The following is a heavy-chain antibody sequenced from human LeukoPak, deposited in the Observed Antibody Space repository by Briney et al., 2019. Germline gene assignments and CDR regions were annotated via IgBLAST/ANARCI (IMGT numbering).Heavy chain of an antibody. J-gene: IGHJ4*02. CDR1: GYTFTSYG. D-gene: IGHD3-10*01. V-gene: IGHV1-18*01. CDR2: ISAYNGNT. Sequence: ASVKVSCKASGYTFTSYGISWVRQAPGQGLEWMGWISAYNGNTNYAQKLQGRVTMTIDTSTSTAYMELRSLRSDDTAVYYCARCITMVRGVISEFDYWGQGTLVTVSS. CDR3: ARCITMVRGVISEFDY.